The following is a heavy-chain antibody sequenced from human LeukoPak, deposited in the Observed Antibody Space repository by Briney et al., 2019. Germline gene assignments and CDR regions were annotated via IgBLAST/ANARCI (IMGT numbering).Heavy chain of an antibody. Sequence: GGSLRLSCVFSGFTFSSYAMSWVRQAPGKGLEWVSSLSGSGGSTYYADSVKGRFTISRDNSKNTLYLQMNSLRVEDTAVYYCAKDPHTGYSFAYSGQGTLVSVSS. D-gene: IGHD5-18*01. CDR1: GFTFSSYA. CDR3: AKDPHTGYSFAY. CDR2: LSGSGGST. J-gene: IGHJ4*02. V-gene: IGHV3-23*01.